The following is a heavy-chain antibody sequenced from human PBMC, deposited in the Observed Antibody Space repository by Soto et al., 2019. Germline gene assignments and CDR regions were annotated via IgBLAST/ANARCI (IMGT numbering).Heavy chain of an antibody. CDR3: ARQSRPMVRGVVDYGMVV. CDR2: ISADNGNT. D-gene: IGHD3-10*01. J-gene: IGHJ6*01. Sequence: GSVKVSCKASDYTFNSYGSSWVRQAPGQGLEWMGWISADNGNTNYVQKLQGRVTMTTDTSTSTAYMELRSLRSDDTAVYYCARQSRPMVRGVVDYGMVVWGQGRRVSVSS. V-gene: IGHV1-18*01. CDR1: DYTFNSYG.